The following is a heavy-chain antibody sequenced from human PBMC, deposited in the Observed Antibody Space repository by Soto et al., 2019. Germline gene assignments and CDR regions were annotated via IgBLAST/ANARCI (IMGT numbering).Heavy chain of an antibody. CDR3: ARDSGDGSGASENHYLDF. J-gene: IGHJ4*02. V-gene: IGHV3-7*01. D-gene: IGHD3-10*01. CDR2: IKLDASEK. Sequence: GGSLRLSCAASGFTFIIYWMSWVRQAPGKGLEWLGTIKLDASEKKYVDSVKGRFTMSRDNAKNSLYLQMDSLRAEDTAVYYCARDSGDGSGASENHYLDFWGRGTLVTGSS. CDR1: GFTFIIYW.